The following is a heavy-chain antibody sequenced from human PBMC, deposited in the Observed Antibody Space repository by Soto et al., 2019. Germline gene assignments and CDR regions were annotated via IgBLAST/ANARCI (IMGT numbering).Heavy chain of an antibody. CDR3: ARIVGVDEAYDM. Sequence: SGPTLVNPTQTLTLTCTVSGFSLTTSGMCVSWIRQPPGKALVRLALIDWDDDKYYNTSLQTRLTISKDPSKNQVVLTMTNMDRVDTATYYCARIVGVDEAYDMWGQGTMVTVSS. J-gene: IGHJ3*02. CDR2: IDWDDDK. CDR1: GFSLTTSGMC. V-gene: IGHV2-70*01. D-gene: IGHD3-3*01.